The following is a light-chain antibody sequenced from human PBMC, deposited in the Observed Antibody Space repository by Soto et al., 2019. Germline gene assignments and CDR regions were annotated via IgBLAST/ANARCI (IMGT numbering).Light chain of an antibody. V-gene: IGLV2-8*01. J-gene: IGLJ2*01. CDR3: SSYAGSNTDVV. Sequence: QSALTQPPSVSGSPGQSVTISCTGTSSDVGGYGYVSWYQQHPGKVPKLMIYEVSKRTSGVPDRFSGSKSGNTASLPVSGVKAVDEADYYCSSYAGSNTDVVFGGGTKLTVL. CDR2: EVS. CDR1: SSDVGGYGY.